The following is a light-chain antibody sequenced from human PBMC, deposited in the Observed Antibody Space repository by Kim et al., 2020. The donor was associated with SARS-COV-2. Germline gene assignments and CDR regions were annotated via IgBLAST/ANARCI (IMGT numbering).Light chain of an antibody. V-gene: IGLV2-23*02. CDR2: EVS. CDR1: RSDVGSYNL. CDR3: CSYAGSSTLYV. J-gene: IGLJ1*01. Sequence: SCTISGTGTRSDVGSYNLVSWYQQHPGKAPKLMIYEVSKRPSGVSNRFSGSKSGNTASLTISGLQAEDEADYYCCSYAGSSTLYVFGTGTKVTVL.